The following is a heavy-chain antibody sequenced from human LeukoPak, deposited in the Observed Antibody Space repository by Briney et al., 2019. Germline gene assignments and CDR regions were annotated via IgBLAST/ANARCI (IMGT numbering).Heavy chain of an antibody. CDR2: ISGSGGST. D-gene: IGHD1-1*01. J-gene: IGHJ4*02. CDR1: GFTFSTYE. Sequence: GGSLRLSCAASGFTFSTYEMNWVRQAPGKGLEWVSAISGSGGSTYYADSVKGRFTISRDNSKNTLYLQMNSLRAEDTAIYYCAIDVQDDLDYWGQGTQVTVSS. V-gene: IGHV3-23*01. CDR3: AIDVQDDLDY.